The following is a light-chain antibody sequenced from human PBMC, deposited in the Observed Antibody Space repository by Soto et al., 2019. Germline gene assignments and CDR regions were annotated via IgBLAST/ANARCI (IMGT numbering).Light chain of an antibody. V-gene: IGKV3-20*01. CDR2: GAS. CDR3: QQYGSSVQ. CDR1: QSVISNY. J-gene: IGKJ4*02. Sequence: EIVLTQSPDPLSLSPGERATLSCSASQSVISNYLAWYQQKPGQAPRLLIHGASNRAAGIPDRFSGSGSGTDFTLTISRLEPEDFALYYCQQYGSSVQFGGGTKVDI.